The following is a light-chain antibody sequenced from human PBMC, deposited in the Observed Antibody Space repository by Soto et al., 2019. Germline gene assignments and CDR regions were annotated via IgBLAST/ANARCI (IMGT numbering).Light chain of an antibody. V-gene: IGLV2-11*02. Sequence: QSVLTQPPSVSAAPGQKVTISCSGSSSNIGNNYVSWYQQLPGTAPKLMIYDVSKRPSGVPDRFSGSKSGNTASLTISGLQTEDEADYYCCSYAGSYVFGTGTKVTVL. CDR2: DVS. CDR1: SSNIGNNY. CDR3: CSYAGSYV. J-gene: IGLJ1*01.